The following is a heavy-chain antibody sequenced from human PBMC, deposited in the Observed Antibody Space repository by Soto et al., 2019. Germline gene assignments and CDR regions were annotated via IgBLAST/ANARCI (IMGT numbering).Heavy chain of an antibody. CDR2: ITWNSGTI. Sequence: PGGSLRLSCAASGFTFDDYAMHWVRQTPGKGLEWVSGITWNSGTIGYADSVKGRFTISRDNGKNSLYLQMNSLRAEDTAVYYCAKDYAMGSFSMGGMDVWGQGTTVTVSS. J-gene: IGHJ6*02. CDR3: AKDYAMGSFSMGGMDV. CDR1: GFTFDDYA. D-gene: IGHD2-8*01. V-gene: IGHV3-9*01.